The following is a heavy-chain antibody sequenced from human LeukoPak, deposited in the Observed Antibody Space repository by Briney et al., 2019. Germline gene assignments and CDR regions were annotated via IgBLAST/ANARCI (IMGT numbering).Heavy chain of an antibody. CDR3: AKDSSVQLWLFGD. Sequence: SETLSLTCAVYGGSFSGYYWSWIRQPPGKGLEWIGETNHSGSTNYNPSLKSRVTISVDTSKNQFSLKLSSVTAADTAVYYCAKDSSVQLWLFGDWGQGTLVTVSS. V-gene: IGHV4-34*01. D-gene: IGHD5-18*01. CDR2: TNHSGST. CDR1: GGSFSGYY. J-gene: IGHJ4*02.